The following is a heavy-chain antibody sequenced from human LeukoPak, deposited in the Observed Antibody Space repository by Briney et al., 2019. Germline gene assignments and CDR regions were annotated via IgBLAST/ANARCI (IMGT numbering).Heavy chain of an antibody. J-gene: IGHJ4*02. CDR1: GYTFTSYD. CDR2: MNPNSGNT. CDR3: ARLDFWSGYYPDY. V-gene: IGHV1-8*01. Sequence: ASVKVSCEASGYTFTSYDINWVRQATGQGLEWMGWMNPNSGNTGYAQKFQGRVTMTRNTSISTAYMELSSLRSEDTAVYYCARLDFWSGYYPDYWGQGTLVTVSS. D-gene: IGHD3-3*01.